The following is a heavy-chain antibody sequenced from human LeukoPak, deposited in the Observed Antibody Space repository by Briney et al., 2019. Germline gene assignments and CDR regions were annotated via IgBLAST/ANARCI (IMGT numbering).Heavy chain of an antibody. V-gene: IGHV1-18*01. D-gene: IGHD6-13*01. CDR1: GYTFTNYG. Sequence: ASVKVSCKASGYTFTNYGINWVRQAPGQGLEWMGWISVYNGNTNDAQNLQGRVTTTTDTSTSTAYMELRSLRSDDTAVYYCARGLNQQLVDFDYWGQGTLVTVSS. CDR2: ISVYNGNT. J-gene: IGHJ4*02. CDR3: ARGLNQQLVDFDY.